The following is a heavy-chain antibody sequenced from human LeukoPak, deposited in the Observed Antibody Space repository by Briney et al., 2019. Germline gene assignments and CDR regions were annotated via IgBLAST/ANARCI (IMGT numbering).Heavy chain of an antibody. CDR3: VRDRGWQQFDY. CDR1: GFNISDFW. J-gene: IGHJ4*02. CDR2: IKKDGSET. V-gene: IGHV3-7*01. Sequence: PGGSLRLSCAASGFNISDFWMTWVRQTPGKGLERVANIKKDGSETYYVESVRGRFSISRDNAKNSVYLEMNSLRAEDTAVYFCVRDRGWQQFDYWGQGTLVTVSA. D-gene: IGHD6-13*01.